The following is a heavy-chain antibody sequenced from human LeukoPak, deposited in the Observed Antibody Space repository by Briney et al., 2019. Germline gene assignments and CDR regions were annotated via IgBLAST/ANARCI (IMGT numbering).Heavy chain of an antibody. V-gene: IGHV3-21*01. D-gene: IGHD3-10*01. CDR1: GFTFSSYS. J-gene: IGHJ5*01. CDR2: ISSSRSYI. CDR3: AKAATYFYGSVTYDWFES. Sequence: GGSLRLSCAASGFTFSSYSMSWVRQAPGKGLEWVSFISSSRSYIYYADSVKGRFTISRDNGKSTIYLQMNSLRVDDTAIYYCAKAATYFYGSVTYDWFESWGQGTLVTVSS.